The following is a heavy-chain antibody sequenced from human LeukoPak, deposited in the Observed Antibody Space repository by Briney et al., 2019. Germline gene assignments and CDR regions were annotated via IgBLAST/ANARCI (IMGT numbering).Heavy chain of an antibody. CDR2: ISGSGGST. D-gene: IGHD1-14*01. J-gene: IGHJ3*02. CDR1: GFTLRSYW. V-gene: IGHV3-23*01. CDR3: ARAPGAFDI. Sequence: PGVSLRLFCAASGFTLRSYWMSWARQAPGKGLEWVSAISGSGGSTYYADSVKGRFTISRDNSKNTLYLQMNSLRAEDTAVYYCARAPGAFDIWGQGTMVTVSS.